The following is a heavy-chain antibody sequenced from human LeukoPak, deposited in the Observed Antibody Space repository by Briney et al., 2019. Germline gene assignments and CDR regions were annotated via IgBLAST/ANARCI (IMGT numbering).Heavy chain of an antibody. J-gene: IGHJ4*02. CDR3: ARVRYSSSWHWYYFDY. CDR1: GGSISSYY. D-gene: IGHD6-13*01. V-gene: IGHV4-59*01. Sequence: PSETLSLTCTVSGGSISSYYWSWIRQPPGKGLEWIGYIYYSGSTDYNPSLKSRVTISVDTSKNQFSLKLSSVTAADTAVYYCARVRYSSSWHWYYFDYWGQGTLVTVSS. CDR2: IYYSGST.